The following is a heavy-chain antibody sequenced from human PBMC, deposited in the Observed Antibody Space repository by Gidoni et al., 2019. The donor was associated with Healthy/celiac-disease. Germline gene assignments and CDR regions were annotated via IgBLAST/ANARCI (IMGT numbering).Heavy chain of an antibody. D-gene: IGHD3-3*01. J-gene: IGHJ4*02. V-gene: IGHV4-31*02. CDR3: ARTNYDFWSGYQLYYFDY. CDR2: IYYSGST. Sequence: WIRQHPGKGLEWIGYIYYSGSTYYNPSLKSRVTISVDTSKNQFSLKLSSVTAADTAVYYCARTNYDFWSGYQLYYFDYWGQGTLVTVSS.